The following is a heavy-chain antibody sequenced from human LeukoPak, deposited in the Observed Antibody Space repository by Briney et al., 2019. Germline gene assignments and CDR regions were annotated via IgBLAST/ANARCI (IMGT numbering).Heavy chain of an antibody. Sequence: QPGRSLRLSCAASGFTFDDYAMHWVRQAPGKGLEWVSGISWNSGSIGYADSVKGRFTISRDNSKNTLYLQMNSLRAEDTAVYYCAKDSGSSWSPNYWGQGTLVTVSS. CDR2: ISWNSGSI. CDR3: AKDSGSSWSPNY. CDR1: GFTFDDYA. J-gene: IGHJ4*02. V-gene: IGHV3-9*01. D-gene: IGHD6-13*01.